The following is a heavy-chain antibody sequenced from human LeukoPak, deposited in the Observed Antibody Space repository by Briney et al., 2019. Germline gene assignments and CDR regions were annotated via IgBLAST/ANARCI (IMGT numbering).Heavy chain of an antibody. D-gene: IGHD3-10*01. Sequence: GGSLRLSCAASGFTFSSYSMNWVRQAPGKGLEWVSFISSSSSYIYYADSVKGRFTISRDNAKNSLYLQMNSLRAEDTAVYYCARGVYGSGSYHIDYWGQGTLVTVSS. CDR1: GFTFSSYS. CDR2: ISSSSSYI. V-gene: IGHV3-21*01. CDR3: ARGVYGSGSYHIDY. J-gene: IGHJ4*02.